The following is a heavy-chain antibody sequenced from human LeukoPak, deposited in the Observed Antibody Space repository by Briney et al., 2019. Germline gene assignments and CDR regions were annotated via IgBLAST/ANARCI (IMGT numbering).Heavy chain of an antibody. D-gene: IGHD6-19*01. J-gene: IGHJ4*02. V-gene: IGHV3-21*01. CDR3: ARDGSGWYYFDY. CDR1: GFTFSSYS. CDR2: ISSSSSYI. Sequence: GGSLRLSCAASGFTFSSYSMNWVRQAPGKGLEWVSSISSSSSYIYYADSVKGRFTISRDNAKNSLYLQMNSLRAEDTAVYYCARDGSGWYYFDYWGQGTLVTVSS.